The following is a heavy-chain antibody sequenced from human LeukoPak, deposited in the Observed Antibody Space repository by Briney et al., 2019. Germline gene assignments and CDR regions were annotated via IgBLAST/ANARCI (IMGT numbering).Heavy chain of an antibody. V-gene: IGHV3-33*01. D-gene: IGHD6-13*01. CDR3: AREYSSSWYFDY. Sequence: PGGSLRLSCAASGFTFSSYGMHWVRQAPGKGLEWVAVIWYDGSNKYYADSVKGRFTISRDNSKNTLYLQMNSLRAEDTAVYYCAREYSSSWYFDYWGQGTLVTVSS. CDR2: IWYDGSNK. J-gene: IGHJ4*02. CDR1: GFTFSSYG.